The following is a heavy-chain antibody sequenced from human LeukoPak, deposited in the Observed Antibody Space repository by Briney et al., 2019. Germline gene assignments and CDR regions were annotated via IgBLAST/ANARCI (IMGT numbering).Heavy chain of an antibody. V-gene: IGHV3-74*01. CDR2: INSDGSST. D-gene: IGHD2-2*01. Sequence: GGSLRLSCAASGFTFSSYWMHWVRQAPGKGLVWVSRINSDGSSTNYADSVKGRFTISRDNAKNTLSLQMNSLRAEDTAVYYCARHCSSTSCQDYWGQGTLVTVFS. J-gene: IGHJ4*02. CDR1: GFTFSSYW. CDR3: ARHCSSTSCQDY.